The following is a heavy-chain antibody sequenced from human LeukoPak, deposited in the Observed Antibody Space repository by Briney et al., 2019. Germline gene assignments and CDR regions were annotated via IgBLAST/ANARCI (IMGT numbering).Heavy chain of an antibody. V-gene: IGHV1-2*02. D-gene: IGHD4-17*01. CDR2: INPNSGGT. Sequence: ASVKVSCKASGYTLTGYYMHWVRQAPGQGLEWMGWINPNSGGTNYAQKFQGRVTMTRDTSISTAYMELSRLRSDDTAVYYCARESYGDHAFDIWGQGTMVTVSS. J-gene: IGHJ3*02. CDR1: GYTLTGYY. CDR3: ARESYGDHAFDI.